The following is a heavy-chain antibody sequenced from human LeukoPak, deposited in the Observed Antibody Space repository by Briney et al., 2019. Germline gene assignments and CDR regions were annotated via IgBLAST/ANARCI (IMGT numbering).Heavy chain of an antibody. Sequence: GGSLRLSCAASGFTFDDYTMHWVRQAPGKGLEWVSLISWDGGSTYYADSVKGRFTISRDNAKNSLYLQMNSLRAEDTAVYYCARIHDLSLAVARGSGGIYYFDYWGQGTLVTVSS. J-gene: IGHJ4*02. D-gene: IGHD6-19*01. CDR3: ARIHDLSLAVARGSGGIYYFDY. CDR1: GFTFDDYT. V-gene: IGHV3-43*01. CDR2: ISWDGGST.